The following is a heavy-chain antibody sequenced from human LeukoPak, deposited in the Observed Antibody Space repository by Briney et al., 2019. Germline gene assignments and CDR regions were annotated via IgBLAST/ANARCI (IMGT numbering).Heavy chain of an antibody. D-gene: IGHD5-12*01. Sequence: PGGSLRLSCAASGFTFSSYGMHWVRQAPGKGLEWVAVISYDGSNKYYADSVKGRFTISRDNSKNTLYLQMNSLRAEDTAVYYCARGEGGYSGYDLSLSDYWGQGTLVTVSS. CDR1: GFTFSSYG. CDR2: ISYDGSNK. V-gene: IGHV3-30*03. CDR3: ARGEGGYSGYDLSLSDY. J-gene: IGHJ4*02.